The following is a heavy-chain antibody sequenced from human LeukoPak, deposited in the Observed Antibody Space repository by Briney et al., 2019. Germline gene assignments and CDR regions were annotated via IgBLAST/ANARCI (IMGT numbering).Heavy chain of an antibody. CDR1: GYSFTSYW. V-gene: IGHV5-51*01. CDR2: IYPVDSDT. Sequence: GESLKISCKVSGYSFTSYWICWGRQMPGKGREWMGIIYPVDSDTRYRPSFPGQVTISAHTSISTAYLQWSSLKASDTAMYYCATRADYDFWSGYTFLGGAFDLWGQGTMVTVSS. D-gene: IGHD3-3*01. CDR3: ATRADYDFWSGYTFLGGAFDL. J-gene: IGHJ3*01.